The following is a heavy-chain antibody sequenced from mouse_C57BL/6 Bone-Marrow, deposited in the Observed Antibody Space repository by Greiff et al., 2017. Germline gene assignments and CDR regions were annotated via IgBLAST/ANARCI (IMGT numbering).Heavy chain of an antibody. V-gene: IGHV5-17*01. Sequence: EVKLMASGGGLVKPGGSLKLSCAASGFTFSDYGMHWVRQAPEKGLEWVAYISSGSSTIYYADTVKGRFTISRDNAKNTLFLQMTSLRSEDTAMYYCARDDWSLGNWYFDVWGTGTTVTVSS. D-gene: IGHD2-12*01. J-gene: IGHJ1*03. CDR1: GFTFSDYG. CDR3: ARDDWSLGNWYFDV. CDR2: ISSGSSTI.